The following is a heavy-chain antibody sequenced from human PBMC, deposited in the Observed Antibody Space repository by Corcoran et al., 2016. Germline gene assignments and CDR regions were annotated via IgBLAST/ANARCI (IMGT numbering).Heavy chain of an antibody. CDR2: IHYGGTA. J-gene: IGHJ4*02. CDR3: ATHWTGSYYHYDY. V-gene: IGHV4-39*07. CDR1: GGSISSSTPY. D-gene: IGHD2-8*02. Sequence: QLHLQESGPGPVKPSETLSLTCTVSGGSISSSTPYWAWIRQPPGKGLEWIGTIHYGGTAYYNPSLKSRVTISIDTSKSQFSLKLNSVTAADTAVYYCATHWTGSYYHYDYWGQGTLVTVSS.